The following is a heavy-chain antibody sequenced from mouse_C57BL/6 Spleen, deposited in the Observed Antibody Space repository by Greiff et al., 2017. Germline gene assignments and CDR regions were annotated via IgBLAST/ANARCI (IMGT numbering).Heavy chain of an antibody. V-gene: IGHV1-76*01. J-gene: IGHJ2*01. Sequence: QVQLQQSGAELVRPGASVKLSCKASGYTFTDYYINWVQQRPGQGLEWIARIYPGSGNTYYNEKFKGKATLTAEKSSSTAYMQLSSLTSEDSAVYFCARGGYYGSSYLDYWGQGTTLTVSS. D-gene: IGHD1-1*01. CDR1: GYTFTDYY. CDR2: IYPGSGNT. CDR3: ARGGYYGSSYLDY.